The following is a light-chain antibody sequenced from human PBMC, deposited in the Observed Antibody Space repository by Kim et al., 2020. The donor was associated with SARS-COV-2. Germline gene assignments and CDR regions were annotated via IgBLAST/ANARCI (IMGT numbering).Light chain of an antibody. Sequence: VPWCKTVRITCQGDSLRSYYASWYQQKPGQAPVLVIYGKNNRPSGIPDRFSGSSSGNTASLTITGAQAEDEADYYCNSRDSSGNHEFGGGTQLTVL. CDR3: NSRDSSGNHE. V-gene: IGLV3-19*01. CDR1: SLRSYY. J-gene: IGLJ3*02. CDR2: GKN.